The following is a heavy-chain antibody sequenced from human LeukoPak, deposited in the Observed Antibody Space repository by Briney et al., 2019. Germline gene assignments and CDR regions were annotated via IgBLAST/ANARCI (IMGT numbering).Heavy chain of an antibody. CDR2: INPRGDST. J-gene: IGHJ4*02. CDR1: GFPFTSHY. Sequence: ASVKVSCKASGFPFTSHYMRWLRQAPGQGLEWMGIINPRGDSTTYAQRFLGRVTMTKDTSTSTFYLELSSLRSDDTAVYYCAKEFSSSCLDSWGQGTLVTVSS. CDR3: AKEFSSSCLDS. D-gene: IGHD6-13*01. V-gene: IGHV1-46*01.